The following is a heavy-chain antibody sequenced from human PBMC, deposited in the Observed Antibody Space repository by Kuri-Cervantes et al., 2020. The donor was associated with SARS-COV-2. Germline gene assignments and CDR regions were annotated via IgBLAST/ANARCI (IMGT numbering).Heavy chain of an antibody. V-gene: IGHV1-3*04. D-gene: IGHD5-12*01. CDR2: INTGNGNT. CDR3: ASEGLDIVATDDPYYYYGMDV. J-gene: IGHJ6*02. Sequence: ASVKVSCKASGYTFTSYAMHWVRQAPGQRLEWMGWINTGNGNTKYSQKFQGRVTITRDTSASTAYMEPSSLRSEDTAVYYCASEGLDIVATDDPYYYYGMDVWGQGTTGTVSS. CDR1: GYTFTSYA.